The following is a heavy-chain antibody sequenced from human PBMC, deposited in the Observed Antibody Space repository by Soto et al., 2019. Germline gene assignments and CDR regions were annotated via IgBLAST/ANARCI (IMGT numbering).Heavy chain of an antibody. J-gene: IGHJ4*02. Sequence: VQLVESGGGLVKPGGSLRLSCAASGFTFSSYSMNWVRQAPGKGLEWVSSISSSSSYIYYADSVKGRFTISRDNAKNSLYLQMNSLRAEDTAVYYCARGQYYYDSRGYYSSWGQGTLVTVSS. CDR3: ARGQYYYDSRGYYSS. CDR1: GFTFSSYS. V-gene: IGHV3-21*01. CDR2: ISSSSSYI. D-gene: IGHD3-22*01.